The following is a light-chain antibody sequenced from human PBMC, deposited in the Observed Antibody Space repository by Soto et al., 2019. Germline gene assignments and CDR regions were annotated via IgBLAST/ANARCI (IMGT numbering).Light chain of an antibody. CDR3: QQYNNWPQLT. V-gene: IGKV3-15*01. Sequence: EIVMTQSPATLSVSPGERATLSCRASQSVSSNLAWYQQKPGQAPRLLIYVASTRATGIPARLSGSGSGTEFTLTISSLQSEDFAVYYCQQYNNWPQLTFGRGTKVEIK. J-gene: IGKJ4*01. CDR1: QSVSSN. CDR2: VAS.